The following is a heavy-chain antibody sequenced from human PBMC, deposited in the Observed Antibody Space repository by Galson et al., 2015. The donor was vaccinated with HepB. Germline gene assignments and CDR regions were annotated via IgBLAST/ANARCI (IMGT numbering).Heavy chain of an antibody. CDR3: ATGASYYYDSSGSPGSYFDY. D-gene: IGHD3-22*01. Sequence: SVKVSCKVSGYTLSELFMHWVRQAPGKGLEWMGGFDPEEGETIYAQKFQGRVTMTEDTSTDTAYMELSSLRSEDTAVYYCATGASYYYDSSGSPGSYFDYWGQGTLVTVSS. V-gene: IGHV1-24*01. CDR1: GYTLSELF. J-gene: IGHJ4*02. CDR2: FDPEEGET.